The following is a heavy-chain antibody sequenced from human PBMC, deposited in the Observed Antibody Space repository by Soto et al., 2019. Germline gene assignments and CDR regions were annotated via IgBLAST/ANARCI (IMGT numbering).Heavy chain of an antibody. D-gene: IGHD1-26*01. J-gene: IGHJ6*02. CDR2: ISYDGSNK. V-gene: IGHV3-30-3*01. Sequence: PGGSLRLSCAAPGFTFSSYAMHWVRQAPGKGLEWVAVISYDGSNKYYADSVKGRFTISRDNSKNTLYLQMNSLRAEDTAVYYCARGFLRYPVGDYYYYGMDVWGQGTTVTVSS. CDR1: GFTFSSYA. CDR3: ARGFLRYPVGDYYYYGMDV.